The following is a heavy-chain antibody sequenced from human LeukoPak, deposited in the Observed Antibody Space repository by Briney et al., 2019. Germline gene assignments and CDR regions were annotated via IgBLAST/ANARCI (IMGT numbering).Heavy chain of an antibody. CDR3: ARDSVPAAIAVGYYYYYMDV. V-gene: IGHV3-33*01. D-gene: IGHD2-2*02. Sequence: GGSLRLSCAASGFTFSSCGMHWVRQAPGKGLEWVAVIWYDGSNKYYADSVKGRFTISRDNSKNTLYLQMNSLRAEDTAVYYCARDSVPAAIAVGYYYYYMDVWGKGTTVTVSS. CDR1: GFTFSSCG. J-gene: IGHJ6*03. CDR2: IWYDGSNK.